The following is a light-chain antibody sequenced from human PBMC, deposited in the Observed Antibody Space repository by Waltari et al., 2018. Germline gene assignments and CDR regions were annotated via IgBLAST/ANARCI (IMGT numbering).Light chain of an antibody. CDR1: RSDVGGVNY. CDR3: SSYTSSSTVV. J-gene: IGLJ2*01. Sequence: QSALTQPAGVSGSPGQSITISCTGTRSDVGGVNYGSLYQQHPGKAPKLMIYEVSNRPSGVSNRFSGSKSDNTASLTISGLQAEDEADYYCSSYTSSSTVVFGGGTKLTVL. CDR2: EVS. V-gene: IGLV2-14*01.